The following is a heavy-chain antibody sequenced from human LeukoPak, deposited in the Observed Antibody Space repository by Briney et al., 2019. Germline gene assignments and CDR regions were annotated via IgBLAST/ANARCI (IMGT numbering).Heavy chain of an antibody. CDR3: ARDSRRRGYFDY. J-gene: IGHJ4*02. V-gene: IGHV3-53*01. D-gene: IGHD1-26*01. CDR1: GFTVSSNY. Sequence: PGRSLRLSCAASGFTVSSNYMSWVRQAPGKGLEWVSVIYSGGSTYYADSVKGRFTISRDNSKNTLYLQMNSLRAEDTAVYYCARDSRRRGYFDYWGQGTLVTVSS. CDR2: IYSGGST.